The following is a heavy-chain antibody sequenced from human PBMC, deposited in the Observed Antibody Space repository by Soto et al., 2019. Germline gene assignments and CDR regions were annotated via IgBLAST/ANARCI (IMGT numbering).Heavy chain of an antibody. J-gene: IGHJ4*02. CDR3: TGGYGDYVRDY. Sequence: EVQLVESGGGLVQPGGSLKLSCAVSGFTFSGSAMHWVRQASGKGLEWVGRIRSKSNSYATAYAASVKGRFTISRDDSKNTAYRQMNSLKTEDTAVYYCTGGYGDYVRDYWGQGSLVSVSS. CDR2: IRSKSNSYAT. D-gene: IGHD4-17*01. CDR1: GFTFSGSA. V-gene: IGHV3-73*01.